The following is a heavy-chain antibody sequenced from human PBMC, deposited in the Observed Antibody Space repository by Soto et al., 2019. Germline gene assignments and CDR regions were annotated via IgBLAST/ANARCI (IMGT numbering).Heavy chain of an antibody. J-gene: IGHJ3*02. CDR2: ISSSSTYI. CDR3: ARNRYSSSWYDAFDI. V-gene: IGHV3-21*01. CDR1: GFTFSSNT. D-gene: IGHD6-13*01. Sequence: PGGSLRLSCAASGFTFSSNTMNWVRQAPGKGLEWVSSISSSSTYIYYADSVKGRFTISRDNAKNSLYLQMNSLRAEDTAVYYCARNRYSSSWYDAFDIWGQGTMVTVSS.